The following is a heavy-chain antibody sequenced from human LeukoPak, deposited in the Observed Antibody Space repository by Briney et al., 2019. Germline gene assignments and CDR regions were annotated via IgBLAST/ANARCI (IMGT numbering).Heavy chain of an antibody. CDR1: GGSISSYY. Sequence: PSETLSLTCTVSGGSISSYYWSWIRQPAGKGLEWIGRIYTSGSTTYNPSLKSRVTMSVDTPKNQFSLKLSSVTAADTAVYYCASSIFGVVPPAYWGQGTLVTVSS. CDR3: ASSIFGVVPPAY. J-gene: IGHJ4*02. V-gene: IGHV4-4*07. D-gene: IGHD3-3*01. CDR2: IYTSGST.